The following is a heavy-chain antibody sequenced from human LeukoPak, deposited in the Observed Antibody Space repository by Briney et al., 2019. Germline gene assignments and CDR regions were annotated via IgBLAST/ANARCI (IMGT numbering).Heavy chain of an antibody. J-gene: IGHJ4*02. CDR2: ITSSGGTI. V-gene: IGHV3-48*03. Sequence: GGSLRLSCAASGFTFSSYEMNWVRQAPGKGLEWVSYITSSGGTIYYADSVKGRFTISRDNAKSSLYLQMNSLRAEDTAVYYCAGSTDYWGQGTLVTVSS. CDR1: GFTFSSYE. CDR3: AGSTDY. D-gene: IGHD4-17*01.